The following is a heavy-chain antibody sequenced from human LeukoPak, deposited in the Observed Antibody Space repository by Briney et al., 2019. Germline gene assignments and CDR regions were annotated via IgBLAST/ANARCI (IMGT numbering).Heavy chain of an antibody. J-gene: IGHJ4*02. CDR2: ISDSGGDT. D-gene: IGHD1-26*01. CDR3: AKKSGSGSPSFDY. V-gene: IGHV3-23*01. Sequence: GGSLRLTCATSGFTFSSYAMNWVRQAPGKGLDWVAGISDSGGDTDYADAVKGRFTMSRDNSKNTLSLQMNSLRVEDTAVYYCAKKSGSGSPSFDYWGQGTLVTVSS. CDR1: GFTFSSYA.